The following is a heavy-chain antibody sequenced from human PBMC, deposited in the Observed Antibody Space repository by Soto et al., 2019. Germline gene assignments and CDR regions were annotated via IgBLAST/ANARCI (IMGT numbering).Heavy chain of an antibody. CDR2: IIPIFGTA. J-gene: IGHJ6*02. V-gene: IGHV1-69*13. Sequence: ASVKVSCKASGGTFSSYAISWVRQAPGQGLEWVGGIIPIFGTANYAQKFQGRVTITADESTSTAYMELSSLRSEDTAVYYCARTRILGIPSHGDSYYYGMDVWGQGTRVTVSS. D-gene: IGHD2-15*01. CDR1: GGTFSSYA. CDR3: ARTRILGIPSHGDSYYYGMDV.